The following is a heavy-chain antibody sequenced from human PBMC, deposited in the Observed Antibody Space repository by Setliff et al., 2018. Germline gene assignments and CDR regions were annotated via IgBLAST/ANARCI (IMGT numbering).Heavy chain of an antibody. CDR2: VYHDGRT. CDR1: DCSLAKCYY. Sequence: PSETLSLTCSFSDCSLAKCYYWGWIRQAPGKGLEWIGSVYHDGRTNYSPSLKSRLIISVDTSNNQFSLKLDSVTAADTAMYFCATVGSPVAGDDAFDVWGKGQWSPSPQ. J-gene: IGHJ3*01. V-gene: IGHV4-38-2*02. D-gene: IGHD6-19*01. CDR3: ATVGSPVAGDDAFDV.